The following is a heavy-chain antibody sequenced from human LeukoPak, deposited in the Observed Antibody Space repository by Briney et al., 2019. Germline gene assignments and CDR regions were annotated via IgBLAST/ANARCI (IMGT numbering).Heavy chain of an antibody. Sequence: SETLSLTCTVSGGSISSYYWSWIRQPPGKGLEWIGYIYYSGSTNYNPSLKSRVTISVDTSKNQFSLKLSSVTAADTAEYYCAGVGVGATTYFDYWGQGTLVTVSS. D-gene: IGHD1-26*01. CDR1: GGSISSYY. CDR3: AGVGVGATTYFDY. V-gene: IGHV4-59*01. CDR2: IYYSGST. J-gene: IGHJ4*02.